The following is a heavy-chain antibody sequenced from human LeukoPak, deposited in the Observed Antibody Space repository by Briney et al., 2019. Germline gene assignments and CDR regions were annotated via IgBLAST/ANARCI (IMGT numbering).Heavy chain of an antibody. V-gene: IGHV4-59*08. Sequence: SETLSLTCTVSGGSISSYYWSWIRQPPGKGLEWIGYIYYSGSTNYNPSLKSRVTISVDTSKNQFSLKLSSVTAADTAVYYCARRSGYDFPIDYWGQGTLVTVSS. CDR2: IYYSGST. J-gene: IGHJ4*02. CDR1: GGSISSYY. D-gene: IGHD5-12*01. CDR3: ARRSGYDFPIDY.